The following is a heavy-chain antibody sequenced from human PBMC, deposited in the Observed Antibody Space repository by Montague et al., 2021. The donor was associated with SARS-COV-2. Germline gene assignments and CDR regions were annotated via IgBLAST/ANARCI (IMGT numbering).Heavy chain of an antibody. CDR1: GGSISSGGYY. V-gene: IGHV4-31*03. CDR3: ARVGIVVVPAAIVTPSYAYHTCV. Sequence: TLSLTCTVSGGSISSGGYYWSWIRQPPGKGLEWIGNIYYSGSTYYNPSLKSRVTISVDTSKNQFSLKLSSVTAADTAVYYCARVGIVVVPAAIVTPSYAYHTCVWCSGT. J-gene: IGHJ6*02. CDR2: IYYSGST. D-gene: IGHD2-2*02.